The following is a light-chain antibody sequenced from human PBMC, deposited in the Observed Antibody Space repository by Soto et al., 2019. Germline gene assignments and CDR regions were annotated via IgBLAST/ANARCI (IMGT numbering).Light chain of an antibody. CDR1: QSVSSSY. CDR2: GAS. Sequence: EIVLTQSPGTLSLSPGERATLSCRASQSVSSSYLAWYQQKPGQAPRQLIYGASSRATGIPDRFSGSGSGTVFTRTITRLEPEDFAVYYCQHYRTSFGGGTRVEIK. J-gene: IGKJ4*01. V-gene: IGKV3-20*01. CDR3: QHYRTS.